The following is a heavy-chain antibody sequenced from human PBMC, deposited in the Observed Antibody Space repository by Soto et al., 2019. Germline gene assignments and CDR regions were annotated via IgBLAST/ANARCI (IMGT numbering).Heavy chain of an antibody. D-gene: IGHD6-13*01. CDR3: ARVAVLTAAGTSDY. J-gene: IGHJ4*02. CDR1: GFTFSSYS. V-gene: IGHV3-21*05. CDR2: ISGTSDSI. Sequence: EVQLVESGGGLVKPGGSLRLSCAASGFTFSSYSMNWVRQAPGKGLEWVAYISGTSDSIPYADSVKGRFTISRDNAKNSLYLQMNSLRAEDTAVYYCARVAVLTAAGTSDYWGQGTLVTVSS.